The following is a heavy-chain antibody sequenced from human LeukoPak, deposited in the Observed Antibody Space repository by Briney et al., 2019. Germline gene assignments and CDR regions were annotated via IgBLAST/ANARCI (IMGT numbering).Heavy chain of an antibody. CDR2: ISYDGSNK. Sequence: GGSLRLSCAASGFTFSSYAMHWVRQAPGKGLEWVAVISYDGSNKYYADSVKGRFTISRDNSKNTLYLQMNSLRAEDTAVYYCARDRALDYWGQGTLVTVSS. CDR3: ARDRALDY. J-gene: IGHJ4*02. V-gene: IGHV3-30*01. D-gene: IGHD3-10*01. CDR1: GFTFSSYA.